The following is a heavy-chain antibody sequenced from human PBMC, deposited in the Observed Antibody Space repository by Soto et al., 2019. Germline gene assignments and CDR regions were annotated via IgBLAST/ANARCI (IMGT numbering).Heavy chain of an antibody. Sequence: PSETLSLTCAVSGYPISSGYYWGWIWQPPGKGLEWIGSIYHSGSTYYNPSLKSRVTISVDTSKNQFSLKLSSVTAADTAVYYCARGDGSGSYYKMYYFDYWGQGTLVTVSS. V-gene: IGHV4-38-2*01. J-gene: IGHJ4*02. D-gene: IGHD3-10*01. CDR2: IYHSGST. CDR1: GYPISSGYY. CDR3: ARGDGSGSYYKMYYFDY.